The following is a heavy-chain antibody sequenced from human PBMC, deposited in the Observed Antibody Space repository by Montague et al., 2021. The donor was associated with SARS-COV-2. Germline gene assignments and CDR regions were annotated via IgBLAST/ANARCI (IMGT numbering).Heavy chain of an antibody. CDR2: IHSAGRGT. D-gene: IGHD3-9*01. CDR3: AKVGDILTGYSLINLDA. J-gene: IGHJ5*02. CDR1: GFTFSNSP. Sequence: SLILSCAASGFTFSNSPMSWVRQAPVKGLDWVSVIHSAGRGTYYXDSVQGRFTISRDNLKNTVYLQMNSLRDVDTALYYCAKVGDILTGYSLINLDAWGQGTLVVVSS. V-gene: IGHV3-23*03.